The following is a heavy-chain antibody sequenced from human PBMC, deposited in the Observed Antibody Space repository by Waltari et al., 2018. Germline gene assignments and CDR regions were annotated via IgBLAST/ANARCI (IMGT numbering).Heavy chain of an antibody. V-gene: IGHV4-39*07. J-gene: IGHJ3*02. CDR1: GGSISSSSYY. CDR2: IYYSGST. CDR3: ATRIPYDSSGYHDAFDI. D-gene: IGHD3-22*01. Sequence: QLQLPESGPGLVKPSETLSLTCTVSGGSISSSSYYWGWIRQPPAKGLEWIGSIYYSGSTYYNPSLKSRVTISVDTSKNQFSLKLSSVTAADTAVYYCATRIPYDSSGYHDAFDIWGQGTMVTVSS.